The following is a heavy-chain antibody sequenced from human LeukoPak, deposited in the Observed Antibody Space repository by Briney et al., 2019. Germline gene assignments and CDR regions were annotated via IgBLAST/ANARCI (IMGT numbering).Heavy chain of an antibody. CDR3: ARDLLYEGNHLDY. D-gene: IGHD3-3*01. V-gene: IGHV4-30-4*01. Sequence: SETLSLTCTVSGGSISSGDYYWSWIRQPPGKGLEWIGYIYYSGSTYYNPSLKSRVTISVDTSKNQFSLKLSSVTAADTAVYYCARDLLYEGNHLDYWGQGTLVTVSS. CDR1: GGSISSGDYY. J-gene: IGHJ4*02. CDR2: IYYSGST.